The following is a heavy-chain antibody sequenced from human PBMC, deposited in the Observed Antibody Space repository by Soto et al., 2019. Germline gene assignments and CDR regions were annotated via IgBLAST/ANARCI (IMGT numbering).Heavy chain of an antibody. CDR3: ASVTALYYYYYGMDV. CDR1: GGSISSSSYY. V-gene: IGHV4-39*01. D-gene: IGHD2-21*02. Sequence: PSETLSLTCTVSGGSISSSSYYWGWIRQPPGKGMEWIGSIYYRRSTYYKTSLKSQATKSVDTSKNHFFLKLSSVTAADTAVYYCASVTALYYYYYGMDVWGQGTTVT. CDR2: IYYRRST. J-gene: IGHJ6*02.